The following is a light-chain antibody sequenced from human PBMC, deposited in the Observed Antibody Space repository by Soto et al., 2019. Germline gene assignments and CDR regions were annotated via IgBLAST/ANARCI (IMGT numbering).Light chain of an antibody. CDR3: QQYNSYSPLT. J-gene: IGKJ4*01. V-gene: IGKV1-5*03. CDR2: KAS. Sequence: DIQMTQSPSTLSASVGDRVTITCRARQSISSWLAWYQQKPGKAPKLLIYKASSLESGVPSRFSGSGSGTDFTLTISSLQPDDFATYYCQQYNSYSPLTVGGGTKVEIK. CDR1: QSISSW.